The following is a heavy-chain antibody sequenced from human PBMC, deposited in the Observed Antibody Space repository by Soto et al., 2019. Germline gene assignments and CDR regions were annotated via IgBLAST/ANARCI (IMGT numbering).Heavy chain of an antibody. CDR2: ISSSSSYI. CDR3: ARDKGGKTTVTTFVY. V-gene: IGHV3-21*01. Sequence: GGSLRLSCAASGFTFSNYSMNWVRQAPGKGLEWVSSISSSSSYIYYADSVKGRFTISRDNAKNSLYLQMNSLRAEDTAVYYCARDKGGKTTVTTFVYWGQGTLVTVSS. D-gene: IGHD4-17*01. CDR1: GFTFSNYS. J-gene: IGHJ4*02.